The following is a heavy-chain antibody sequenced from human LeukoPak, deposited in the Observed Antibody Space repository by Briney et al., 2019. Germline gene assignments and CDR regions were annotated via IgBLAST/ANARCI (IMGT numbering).Heavy chain of an antibody. V-gene: IGHV3-49*04. CDR1: GFTFGDYA. D-gene: IGHD2-8*01. J-gene: IGHJ5*02. CDR2: IRSKAYGGTT. Sequence: GGSLRLSCTASGFTFGDYAMNWVRQAPGKGLEWVGIIRSKAYGGTTDYAASVKGRFSISRDDSKNTLYLQMNSLKTEDTAVYYCTTANPWGQGTLVTVSS. CDR3: TTANP.